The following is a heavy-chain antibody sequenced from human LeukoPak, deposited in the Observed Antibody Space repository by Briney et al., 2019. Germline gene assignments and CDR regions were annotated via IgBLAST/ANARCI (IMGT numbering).Heavy chain of an antibody. V-gene: IGHV1-24*01. CDR1: GYTLTELS. CDR2: FDPEDGET. Sequence: ASVKVSCKVSGYTLTELSMHWVRQAPGKGLEWMGGFDPEDGETIYAQKFQSRVTMTEDTSTDTAYMELSSLRSEDTAVYYCATLGYCSSTSCSDFGYWGQGTLVTVSS. CDR3: ATLGYCSSTSCSDFGY. D-gene: IGHD2-2*01. J-gene: IGHJ4*02.